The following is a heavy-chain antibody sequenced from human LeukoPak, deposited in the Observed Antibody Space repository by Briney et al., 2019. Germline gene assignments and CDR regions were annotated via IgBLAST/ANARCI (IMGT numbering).Heavy chain of an antibody. CDR2: ISSSSSYI. V-gene: IGHV3-21*01. Sequence: TGGSLRLSCAASGFTFSSYWMSWVRQAPGKGLEWVSSISSSSSYIYYADSVKGRFTISRDNAKNSLYLQMNSLRAEDTAVYYCARSNRIYCTNDVCIYDYWGQGTLVTVSS. D-gene: IGHD2-8*01. J-gene: IGHJ4*02. CDR1: GFTFSSYW. CDR3: ARSNRIYCTNDVCIYDY.